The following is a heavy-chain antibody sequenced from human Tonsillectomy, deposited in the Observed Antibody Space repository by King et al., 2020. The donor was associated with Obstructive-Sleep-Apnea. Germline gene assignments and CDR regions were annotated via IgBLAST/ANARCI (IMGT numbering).Heavy chain of an antibody. V-gene: IGHV4-34*01. Sequence: VQLQQWGTGLLKPSETLSLTCAVYGGSFSDYYWSLIRQPPGKGLEWIGEINHSGSTNFNPSLKGRVTISVDTSRNQFSLKLHSVIAADSAVYYCARVLGAAGPDYYFDYWGQGTLVTVSS. D-gene: IGHD1-26*01. J-gene: IGHJ4*02. CDR1: GGSFSDYY. CDR2: INHSGST. CDR3: ARVLGAAGPDYYFDY.